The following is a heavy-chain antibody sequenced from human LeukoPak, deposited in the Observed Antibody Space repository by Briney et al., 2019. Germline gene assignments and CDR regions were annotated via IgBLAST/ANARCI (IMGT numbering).Heavy chain of an antibody. V-gene: IGHV1-18*01. J-gene: IGHJ5*02. D-gene: IGHD1-1*01. Sequence: GASVKVSCKSSGYTSSDYGISWMRQAPGQGLEWMGWISTNNGNTNYAQQFQGRVTMTTDTSTSTAYMELRSLKSDDTAVYYCARGVPGSIGTTARFDPWGQGTLVTVSS. CDR1: GYTSSDYG. CDR2: ISTNNGNT. CDR3: ARGVPGSIGTTARFDP.